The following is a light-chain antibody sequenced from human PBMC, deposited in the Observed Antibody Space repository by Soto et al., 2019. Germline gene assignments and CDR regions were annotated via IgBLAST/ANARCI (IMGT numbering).Light chain of an antibody. CDR3: SSYAGSNNFVV. Sequence: QSVLTQPPSASGSPGQSVTISCTGTSSDVGAYNYVSWYRQHPGKAPKLLIFEVNSRPSGVPDRFSGSKSGNTASLTVSGLQAEDEAGYYCSSYAGSNNFVVFGGGTKVTVL. J-gene: IGLJ2*01. V-gene: IGLV2-8*01. CDR2: EVN. CDR1: SSDVGAYNY.